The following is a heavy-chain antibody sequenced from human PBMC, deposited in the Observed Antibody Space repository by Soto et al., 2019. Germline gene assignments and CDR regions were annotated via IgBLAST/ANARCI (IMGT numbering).Heavy chain of an antibody. D-gene: IGHD3-10*01. CDR2: MYNTGTT. J-gene: IGHJ5*02. V-gene: IGHV4-59*01. Sequence: SETLSLTCTVSGGSMSSYYWSWIRQPPGKGLEWIAYMYNTGTTNYNPSLKSRVTISLDMSKSQFTLKLSSVTDADTAVYFCAGRHFGELHGWFDPWGQGTLVTVSS. CDR3: AGRHFGELHGWFDP. CDR1: GGSMSSYY.